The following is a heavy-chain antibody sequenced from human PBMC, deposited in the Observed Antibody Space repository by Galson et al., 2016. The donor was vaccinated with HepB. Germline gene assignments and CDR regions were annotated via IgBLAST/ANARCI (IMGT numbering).Heavy chain of an antibody. CDR1: GFSVTTTY. CDR2: IYSGGGS. V-gene: IGHV3-53*01. CDR3: ARARDNTREYHSLDV. Sequence: LRLSCAASGFSVTTTYMNWVRRAPGKGLDWVSIIYSGGGSFYADAVKGRFTVSRDDSHVYLQMNSLRAEDTAIYYCARARDNTREYHSLDVWGQGTTVTVAS. D-gene: IGHD6-6*01. J-gene: IGHJ6*02.